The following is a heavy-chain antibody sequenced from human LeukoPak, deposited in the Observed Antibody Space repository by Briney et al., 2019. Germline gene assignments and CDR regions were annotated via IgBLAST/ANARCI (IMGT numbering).Heavy chain of an antibody. Sequence: GASVKVSCTASGYTFTHYAVHWVRQAPGQRLEWMGWTNVGNDYTESSQKFQDRLTITSDTTATTVYTELSSLRSEDTAVYYCARDDFSTYPGLNYFDYWGQGSLVTVSS. CDR1: GYTFTHYA. V-gene: IGHV1-3*01. D-gene: IGHD4-11*01. J-gene: IGHJ4*02. CDR2: TNVGNDYT. CDR3: ARDDFSTYPGLNYFDY.